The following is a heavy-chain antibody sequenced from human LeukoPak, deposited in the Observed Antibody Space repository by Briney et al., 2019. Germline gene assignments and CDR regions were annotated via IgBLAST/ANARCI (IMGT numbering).Heavy chain of an antibody. J-gene: IGHJ3*02. CDR3: ASTIVARKAFDI. D-gene: IGHD5-12*01. CDR2: ISYDGSNK. V-gene: IGHV3-30-3*01. Sequence: GGSLRLSCAASGFTFSSYAMHWVRQAPGKGLEWVAVISYDGSNKYYADSVKGRLTISRDNSKNTLYLQMNSLRAEDTAVYYCASTIVARKAFDIWGQGTMVTVSS. CDR1: GFTFSSYA.